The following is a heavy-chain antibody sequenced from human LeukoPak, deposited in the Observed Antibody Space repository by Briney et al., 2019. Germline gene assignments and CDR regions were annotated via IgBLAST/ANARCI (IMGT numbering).Heavy chain of an antibody. CDR2: IYPGDSQT. CDR1: GYSFSDYW. CDR3: ARVKDPVGYYYMDV. Sequence: GESLQISCQGSGYSFSDYWIGWVRQMSAKDLGWMGIIYPGDSQTIYSPSFQGQVAISADKSISTAYLQWSSLKASDTAMYYCARVKDPVGYYYMDVWGKGTTVTVS. V-gene: IGHV5-51*01. J-gene: IGHJ6*03.